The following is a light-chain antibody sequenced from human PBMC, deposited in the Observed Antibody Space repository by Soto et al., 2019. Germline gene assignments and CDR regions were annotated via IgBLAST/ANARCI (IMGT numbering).Light chain of an antibody. CDR1: SGHSSYA. Sequence: QLVLTQSPSASASLGASVKLTCTLSSGHSSYAIAWHQQQPEKGPRYLMKLNSDGSHSKGDGIPDRFSGSSSGAERYLTISSIQSEDEADYYCQTWDTGIVVFGGGTKVTVL. V-gene: IGLV4-69*01. CDR3: QTWDTGIVV. J-gene: IGLJ2*01. CDR2: LNSDGSH.